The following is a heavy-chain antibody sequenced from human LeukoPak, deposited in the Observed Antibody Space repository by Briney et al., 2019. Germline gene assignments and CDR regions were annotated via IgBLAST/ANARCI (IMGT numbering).Heavy chain of an antibody. D-gene: IGHD1-26*01. CDR2: IGGGSERT. CDR3: AKVLSGSQDY. CDR1: GFTFSSYA. V-gene: IGHV3-23*01. Sequence: GGSLRLSCTASGFTFSSYAMSWVRRAPGQGLEWVSTIGGGSERTYYADSAKSRFTNSRDNSKNTVYLQMNSLRAEDTAVYYCAKVLSGSQDYWGQGTRVTVFS. J-gene: IGHJ4*02.